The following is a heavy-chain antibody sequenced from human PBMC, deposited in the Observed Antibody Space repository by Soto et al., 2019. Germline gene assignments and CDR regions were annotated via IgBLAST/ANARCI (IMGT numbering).Heavy chain of an antibody. D-gene: IGHD3-10*01. CDR2: ISYDGSNK. J-gene: IGHJ4*02. CDR1: GFTFSSYG. CDR3: AKDGVVRGVITGLFDY. V-gene: IGHV3-30*18. Sequence: QPGGSLRLSCAASGFTFSSYGMHWVRQAPGKGLEWVAVISYDGSNKYYADSVKGRFTISRDNSKNTLYLQMNSLRAEDTAVYYCAKDGVVRGVITGLFDYWGQGTLVTVSS.